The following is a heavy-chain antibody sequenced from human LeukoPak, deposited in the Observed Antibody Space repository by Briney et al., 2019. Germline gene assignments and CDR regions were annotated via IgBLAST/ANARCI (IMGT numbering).Heavy chain of an antibody. CDR1: GGSISSSSYY. J-gene: IGHJ4*02. D-gene: IGHD3-3*01. Sequence: SETLSLXCTVSGGSISSSSYYWGWIRQPPGKGLEWIGSIYYSGSTYYNPSLKSRVTISVDTSKNQFSLKLSSVTAADTAVYYCARHGGIDFWSGYPRFDYWGQGTLVTVSS. CDR3: ARHGGIDFWSGYPRFDY. CDR2: IYYSGST. V-gene: IGHV4-39*01.